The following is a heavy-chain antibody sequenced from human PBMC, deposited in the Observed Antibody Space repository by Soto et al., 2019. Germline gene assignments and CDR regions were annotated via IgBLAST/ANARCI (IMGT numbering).Heavy chain of an antibody. CDR2: IYPTDSDT. D-gene: IGHD3-16*01. V-gene: IGHV5-51*01. CDR3: ARSTSPLYSMDV. CDR1: EYSFTNYW. J-gene: IGHJ6*02. Sequence: LVEPKKVSCKGSEYSFTNYWIGWVRQMPGKGLEWMGTIYPTDSDTRYSPSFQGQVTISVDKSITTAYLQWSSLKASDTAMYYCARSTSPLYSMDVWGQGTTVTVSS.